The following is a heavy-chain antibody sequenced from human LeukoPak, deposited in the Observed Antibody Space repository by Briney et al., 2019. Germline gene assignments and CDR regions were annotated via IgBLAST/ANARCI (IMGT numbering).Heavy chain of an antibody. CDR3: ARRPTYYYGSGSKFDY. CDR2: INHSGST. V-gene: IGHV4-34*01. CDR1: GGSFSGYY. Sequence: SSETLSLTCAVYGGSFSGYYWSWIRQPPEKGLEWIGEINHSGSTNYNPSLKSRVTISVDTSKNQFSLKLSSVTAADTAVYYCARRPTYYYGSGSKFDYWGQGTLVTVSS. D-gene: IGHD3-10*01. J-gene: IGHJ4*02.